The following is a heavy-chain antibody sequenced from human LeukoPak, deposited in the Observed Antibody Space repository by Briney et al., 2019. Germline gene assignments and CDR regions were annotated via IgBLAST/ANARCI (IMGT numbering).Heavy chain of an antibody. D-gene: IGHD1-26*01. CDR3: AKDRAKGANPPYFDY. Sequence: GGSLGLSCAASGSTFSSYAMSWVRQAPGKGLEWVSAISGSGGSTYYADSVKGRFTISRDNSKNTLYLQMNSLRAEDTAVYYCAKDRAKGANPPYFDYWGQGTLVTVSS. CDR2: ISGSGGST. J-gene: IGHJ4*02. V-gene: IGHV3-23*01. CDR1: GSTFSSYA.